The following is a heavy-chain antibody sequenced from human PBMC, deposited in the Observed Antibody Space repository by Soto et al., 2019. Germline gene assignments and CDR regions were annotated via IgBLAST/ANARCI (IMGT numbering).Heavy chain of an antibody. CDR1: GGSISRGVYY. CDR3: ARVPITMVRGAVFDY. Sequence: QVQLQESGPGLVKPSQTLSLTCTVSGGSISRGVYYWRWIRQHPGKGLEWIGYIYYSGSTSYNPSLKSRVTISVYPSKNQSSLKLSSVPAADTAVYYCARVPITMVRGAVFDYWGQGTLVTVSS. CDR2: IYYSGST. D-gene: IGHD3-10*01. V-gene: IGHV4-31*03. J-gene: IGHJ4*02.